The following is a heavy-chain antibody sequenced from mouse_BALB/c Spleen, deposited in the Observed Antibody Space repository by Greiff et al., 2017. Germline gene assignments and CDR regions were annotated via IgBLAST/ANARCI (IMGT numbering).Heavy chain of an antibody. J-gene: IGHJ2*01. CDR3: AQNGYFDY. CDR1: GFNIKDTY. CDR2: IDPANGNT. V-gene: IGHV14-3*02. Sequence: VQLQQSGAELVKPGASVKLSCTASGFNIKDTYMHWVKQSPEQGLEWIGRIDPANGNTKYDPKFQGKATITADTSSNTAYLQLSSLTSEDTAVYYCAQNGYFDYWGQGTTLTVSS.